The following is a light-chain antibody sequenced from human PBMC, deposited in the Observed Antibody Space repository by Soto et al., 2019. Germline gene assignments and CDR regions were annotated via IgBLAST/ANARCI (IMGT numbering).Light chain of an antibody. V-gene: IGKV3-11*01. CDR1: QSVSSY. CDR2: DAS. CDR3: QHRSNCLA. J-gene: IGKJ4*01. Sequence: EIVLTQSPATLSLSPGERATLSCRASQSVSSYLAWYQQKPGQAPRLLIYDASNRATGIPARFSGSGSGTDFTLTITRLETEDFAVDYCQHRSNCLAFGGGTKVEIK.